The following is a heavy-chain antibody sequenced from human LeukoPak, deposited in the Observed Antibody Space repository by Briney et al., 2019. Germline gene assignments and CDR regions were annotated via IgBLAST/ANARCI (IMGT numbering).Heavy chain of an antibody. D-gene: IGHD3-22*01. CDR2: LAVCSGNT. J-gene: IGHJ4*02. CDR1: GFSFSSSS. Sequence: GTSVKVSCKASGFSFSSSSMQWVRQARGQRLEWIGWLAVCSGNTNYAQKFQGRVTITRDMSTSTAYMELSSLRSEDTALYYCVAVFGSGYYYYFDYWGQGSLVTVSS. V-gene: IGHV1-58*02. CDR3: VAVFGSGYYYYFDY.